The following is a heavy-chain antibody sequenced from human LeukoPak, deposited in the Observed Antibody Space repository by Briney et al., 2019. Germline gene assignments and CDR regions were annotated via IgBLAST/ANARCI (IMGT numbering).Heavy chain of an antibody. CDR2: IRYDGSNK. D-gene: IGHD2-2*01. V-gene: IGHV3-30*02. J-gene: IGHJ4*02. Sequence: GGSLRLSCAASGFTFSSYGMHWVRQAPGKGLEWVAFIRYDGSNKYYADSVKGRFTISRDNSKNTLYLQMNSLRAEDPAVYYCAKDQGVVVPAAVGYWGQGTLVTVSS. CDR3: AKDQGVVVPAAVGY. CDR1: GFTFSSYG.